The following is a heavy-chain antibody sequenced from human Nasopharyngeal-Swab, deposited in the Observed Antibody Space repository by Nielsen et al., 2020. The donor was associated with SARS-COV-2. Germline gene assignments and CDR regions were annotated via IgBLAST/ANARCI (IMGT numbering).Heavy chain of an antibody. Sequence: VCEATRKGLEWVSSISSSSSYIYYADSVKGRFTISRDNAKNSLYLQMNSLRAEDTAVYYCAKGYYDFWSGHYWGQGTLVTVSS. J-gene: IGHJ4*02. CDR2: ISSSSSYI. V-gene: IGHV3-21*01. CDR3: AKGYYDFWSGHY. D-gene: IGHD3-3*01.